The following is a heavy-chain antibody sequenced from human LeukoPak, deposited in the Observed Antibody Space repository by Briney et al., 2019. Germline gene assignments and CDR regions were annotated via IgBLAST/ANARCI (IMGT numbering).Heavy chain of an antibody. V-gene: IGHV4-39*07. CDR2: ISYTGSA. CDR1: GVSIRSVDYG. CDR3: ARGNRLYQLPLFDF. J-gene: IGHJ4*02. Sequence: QTLSPACSVSGVSIRSVDYGGGRIRHTPGRGLEWVGVISYTGSAYYNPSLKSRVTISVDTSKNQFSLTLSSVTAADTAVYFCARGNRLYQLPLFDFWGQGTLVTVSS. D-gene: IGHD2-2*01.